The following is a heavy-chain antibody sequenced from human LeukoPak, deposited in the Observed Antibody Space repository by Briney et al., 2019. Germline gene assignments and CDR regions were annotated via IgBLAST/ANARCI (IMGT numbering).Heavy chain of an antibody. J-gene: IGHJ4*02. CDR3: ARGLGDFR. CDR2: ISYDETYT. V-gene: IGHV3-30*03. D-gene: IGHD3-3*01. CDR1: GFPFSTYG. Sequence: GGSLRLSCAASGFPFSTYGMHWVRQAPGKGLEWVAVISYDETYTYYADSVKGRFTISRDNSKNTLYLQMNSLRAEDTAVYYCARGLGDFRWGQGTLVTVSS.